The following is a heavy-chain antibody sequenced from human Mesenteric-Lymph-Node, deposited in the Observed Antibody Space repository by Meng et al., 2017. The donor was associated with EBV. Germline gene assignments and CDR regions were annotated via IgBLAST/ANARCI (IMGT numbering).Heavy chain of an antibody. D-gene: IGHD2-15*01. V-gene: IGHV3-30*03. Sequence: QVQLVESGGGVVQPGRSLRLSCVASGFTFRSYGMHWVRQAPGKGLEWVSFITFDGSQKYYSDSVKGRFTISRDNSKNTLYLQMNSLKPEDTAIYYCEVVVTATLDSWGQGTLVTVSS. CDR3: EVVVTATLDS. CDR1: GFTFRSYG. J-gene: IGHJ4*02. CDR2: ITFDGSQK.